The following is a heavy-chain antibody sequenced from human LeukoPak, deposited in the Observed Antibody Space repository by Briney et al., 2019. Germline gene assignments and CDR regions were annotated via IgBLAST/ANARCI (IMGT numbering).Heavy chain of an antibody. CDR3: STNFLDWSY. V-gene: IGHV3-15*01. CDR1: GFTFSNAW. D-gene: IGHD3/OR15-3a*01. J-gene: IGHJ4*02. CDR2: IKSKTDGGTT. Sequence: PGGSLRLSCAASGFTFSNAWMNWVRPAPGKGPEWVGHIKSKTDGGTTDYAAPVKGRFTISRDDSKNTLYLQMYSLKTEDTALYYCSTNFLDWSYWGQGTLVTVSS.